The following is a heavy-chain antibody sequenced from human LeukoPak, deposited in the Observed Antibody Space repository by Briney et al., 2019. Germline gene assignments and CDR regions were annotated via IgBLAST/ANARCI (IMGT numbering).Heavy chain of an antibody. CDR2: MSYDGSHE. D-gene: IGHD1-26*01. CDR1: GFTFSNYA. V-gene: IGHV3-30*04. J-gene: IGHJ4*02. Sequence: GGSLRLSCVVSGFTFSNYAMHWVRQAPGQAPGKGLEWVAVMSYDGSHEYYADSVKGRFTISRDNPESTLYLQMNSLRPEDTAVYYCARAFGGSYSSTVDYWGQGTLVTVSS. CDR3: ARAFGGSYSSTVDY.